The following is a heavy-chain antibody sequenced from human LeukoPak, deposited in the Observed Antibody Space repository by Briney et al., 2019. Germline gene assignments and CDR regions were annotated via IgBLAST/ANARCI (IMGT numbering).Heavy chain of an antibody. CDR1: GYSFTSYW. CDR2: IYPGDSDT. Sequence: GESLKISCKGSGYSFTSYWIGWVRQMPGKGLEWMGIIYPGDSDTTYSPSFQGQVAISADKSISTAYLQWSSLKASDSAMYYCGRIPAAGSLKGSFDIWGQGTMVTVSS. V-gene: IGHV5-51*01. D-gene: IGHD6-13*01. J-gene: IGHJ3*02. CDR3: GRIPAAGSLKGSFDI.